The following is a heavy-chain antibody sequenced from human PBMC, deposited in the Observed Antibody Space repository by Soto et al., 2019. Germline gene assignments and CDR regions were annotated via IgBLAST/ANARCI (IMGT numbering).Heavy chain of an antibody. Sequence: QVQLVESGGGLVKPGGSLRLSCAASGFTFSDYYMSWIRQAPGKGLEWVSYLSSRSSYTNYADSVKGRVTISRDNAKNSLYLQMNSLRAEDTAVYYCARGSVVVPGTLVGWGQGTLVTVS. V-gene: IGHV3-11*05. CDR1: GFTFSDYY. CDR3: ARGSVVVPGTLVG. CDR2: LSSRSSYT. J-gene: IGHJ4*02. D-gene: IGHD2-2*01.